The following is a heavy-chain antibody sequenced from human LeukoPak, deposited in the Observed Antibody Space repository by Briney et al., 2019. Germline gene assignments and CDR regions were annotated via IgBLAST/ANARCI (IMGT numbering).Heavy chain of an antibody. CDR2: IEQDGSEK. J-gene: IGHJ3*02. CDR3: ATHLRYSFNI. D-gene: IGHD3-9*01. CDR1: GFTLRSFW. V-gene: IGHV3-7*03. Sequence: GGSLRLSCSASGFTLRSFWMSWVRRAPGKGLEWVGNIEQDGSEKYYVDSVKGRFTISRDNAKNSLYLQMNSLRVEDTAVYYCATHLRYSFNIWGQGTMVTVSS.